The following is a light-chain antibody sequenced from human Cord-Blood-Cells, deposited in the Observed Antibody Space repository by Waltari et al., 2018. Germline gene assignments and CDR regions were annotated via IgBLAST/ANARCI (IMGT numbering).Light chain of an antibody. V-gene: IGLV3-19*01. CDR1: SLRSYY. CDR2: GKN. J-gene: IGLJ3*02. CDR3: NSRDSSGNRV. Sequence: SSELTQAPAVSVALGQTVRITCQGASLRSYYASWYQQKPGQAPVLVIYGKNNRPSGTPDRFSGSSSGNTASLTITGAQAEDEADYYCNSRDSSGNRVFGGGTKLTVL.